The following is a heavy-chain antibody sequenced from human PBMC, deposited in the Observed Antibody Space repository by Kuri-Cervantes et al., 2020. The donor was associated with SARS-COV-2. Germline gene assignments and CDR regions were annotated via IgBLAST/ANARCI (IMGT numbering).Heavy chain of an antibody. CDR1: GGSISGYF. CDR2: IYNSGST. J-gene: IGHJ4*02. CDR3: ARGNLEVATIMGFDN. V-gene: IGHV4-59*01. D-gene: IGHD5-12*01. Sequence: SETLSLTCTVSGGSISGYFWSWIRQPPGKGLEWIGYIYNSGSTNYNPSLKSRVTISVDTSKNQFSLKVTSVTAADTANYYCARGNLEVATIMGFDNWGQGTLVTVSS.